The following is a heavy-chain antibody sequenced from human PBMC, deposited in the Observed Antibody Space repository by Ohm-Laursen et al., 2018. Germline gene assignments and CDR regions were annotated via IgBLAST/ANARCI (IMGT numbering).Heavy chain of an antibody. CDR1: GFVISDFE. J-gene: IGHJ6*02. D-gene: IGHD4-17*01. CDR2: ISISGNSV. V-gene: IGHV3-48*03. Sequence: SLRLSCTASGFVISDFEINWVRQAPGRGLEWISYISISGNSVYYAGSVKGRFTISRDNSKNTLYLQMNSLRAEDTAVYYCASRDDYGDYYYYGMDVWGQGTTVTVSS. CDR3: ASRDDYGDYYYYGMDV.